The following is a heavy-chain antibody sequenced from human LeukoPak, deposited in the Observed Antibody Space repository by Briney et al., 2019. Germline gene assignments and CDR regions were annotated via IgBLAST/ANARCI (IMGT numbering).Heavy chain of an antibody. J-gene: IGHJ5*02. CDR1: GGSISSGSYY. CDR2: IYTSGST. CDR3: ARQIYGDYGNWFDP. D-gene: IGHD4-17*01. Sequence: SQTLSLTCTVSGGSISSGSYYWSRIRQPAGKGLEWIGRIYTSGSTNYDPSLKSRVTISVDTSKNQFSLKLSSVTAADTAVYYCARQIYGDYGNWFDPWGQGTLVTVSS. V-gene: IGHV4-61*02.